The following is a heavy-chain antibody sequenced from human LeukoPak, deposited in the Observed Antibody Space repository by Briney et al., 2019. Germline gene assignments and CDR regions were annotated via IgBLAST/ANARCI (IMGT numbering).Heavy chain of an antibody. CDR2: INPNSGGT. Sequence: GASVKVSCKASGYTFTGYYMHWVRQAPGQGLEWMGWINPNSGGTNYAQKFQGRVTMTRDTSISTAYMELSRLRSDDTAVYYCATRDGCSSTSCFPFDYWGQGTLVTVSS. J-gene: IGHJ4*02. CDR1: GYTFTGYY. CDR3: ATRDGCSSTSCFPFDY. D-gene: IGHD2-2*01. V-gene: IGHV1-2*02.